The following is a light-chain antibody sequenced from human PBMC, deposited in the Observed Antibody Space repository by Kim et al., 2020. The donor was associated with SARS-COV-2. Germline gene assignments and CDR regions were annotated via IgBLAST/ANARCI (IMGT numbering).Light chain of an antibody. Sequence: QSVLSQPPSASGTPGQRVTISCSGGTSNIGRNAVNWYRQLPGTAPKLLIYNDNHRPSGVPDRFSGSKSGTSASLAISDFQSQDEADYYCAAWDDSLYRPVFGGGTQLTVL. V-gene: IGLV1-44*01. CDR3: AAWDDSLYRPV. J-gene: IGLJ3*02. CDR2: NDN. CDR1: TSNIGRNA.